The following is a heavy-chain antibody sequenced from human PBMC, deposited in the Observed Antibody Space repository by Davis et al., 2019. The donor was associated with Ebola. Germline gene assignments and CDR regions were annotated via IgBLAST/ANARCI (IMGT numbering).Heavy chain of an antibody. D-gene: IGHD2-15*01. CDR1: GFIFRSYG. V-gene: IGHV3-30*02. CDR2: IRYDGGDK. J-gene: IGHJ4*02. CDR3: AYIPGAAPFDY. Sequence: GESLKISCAASGFIFRSYGMHWVRQAPGKGLEWVAFIRYDGGDKYYADSVKGRFTISRDNSKNTLYLQMNSLRAEDTAVYYCAYIPGAAPFDYWGQGTLVTVSS.